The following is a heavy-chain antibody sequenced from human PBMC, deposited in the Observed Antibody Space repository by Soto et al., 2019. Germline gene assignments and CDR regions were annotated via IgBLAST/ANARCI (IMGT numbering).Heavy chain of an antibody. Sequence: EVQLVESGGGLVKPGGSLRLSCAASGFTFSAYTMNWVRQAPGKGLEWVSSLDPSSTYIYYADSVKGRFTLSRDNAKSSLFLRLNSLRADDTALYYCVRGSYGEYDSWGQGTLVTVSS. CDR2: LDPSSTYI. CDR1: GFTFSAYT. J-gene: IGHJ5*01. CDR3: VRGSYGEYDS. D-gene: IGHD4-17*01. V-gene: IGHV3-21*02.